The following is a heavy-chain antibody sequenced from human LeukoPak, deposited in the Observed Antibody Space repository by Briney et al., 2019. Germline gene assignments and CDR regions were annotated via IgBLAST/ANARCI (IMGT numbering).Heavy chain of an antibody. CDR3: AREYGDWVGGRPYNWFDP. V-gene: IGHV4-30-4*08. J-gene: IGHJ5*02. D-gene: IGHD4-17*01. CDR1: GASISRDGYY. CDR2: ISYGGNT. Sequence: NSSGTLSLTCTVSGASISRDGYYWSWIRQPPGKGLEWIGYISYGGNTYYNPSLKSRVTISEDTSKKQFSLKLTSVIAADTAVYYCAREYGDWVGGRPYNWFDPWGKGTLVTVSS.